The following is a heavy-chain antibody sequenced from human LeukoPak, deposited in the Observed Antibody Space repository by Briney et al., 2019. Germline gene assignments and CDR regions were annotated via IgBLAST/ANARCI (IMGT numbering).Heavy chain of an antibody. CDR2: NFHSVTT. CDR1: GGSISSYY. D-gene: IGHD3-22*01. V-gene: IGHV4-59*01. CDR3: ATYSDITGSFDY. J-gene: IGHJ4*02. Sequence: PSETLSLTCTVSGGSISSYYWSWIRQPPGKGPGWIGYNFHSVTTNYNPSLQSRVFISVDTSKNQFSLDLTSVTAADTAVYYCATYSDITGSFDYWGQGTLVTVSS.